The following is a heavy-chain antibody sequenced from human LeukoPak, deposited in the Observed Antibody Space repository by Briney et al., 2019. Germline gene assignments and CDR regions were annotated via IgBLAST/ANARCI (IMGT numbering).Heavy chain of an antibody. D-gene: IGHD3-3*01. CDR1: GFTFSSYE. Sequence: GGSLRLSCAASGFTFSSYEMNWVRQAPGKGLEWVAVISYDGSNKYYADSVKGRFTISRDNSKNTLYLQMNSLRAEDTAVYYCAREKDYDFWSGVWDDAFDIWGQGTMVTVSS. J-gene: IGHJ3*02. CDR2: ISYDGSNK. V-gene: IGHV3-30*04. CDR3: AREKDYDFWSGVWDDAFDI.